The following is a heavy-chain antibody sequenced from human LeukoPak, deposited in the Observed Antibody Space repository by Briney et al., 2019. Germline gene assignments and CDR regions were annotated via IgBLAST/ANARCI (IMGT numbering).Heavy chain of an antibody. CDR1: GFSFDDYA. CDR3: TRDLLYYDSSGYPSGFDY. CDR2: ISWNSGSL. Sequence: GRSLRLSCAASGFSFDDYAMHWVRQAPGKGLEWVSGISWNSGSLGYADSVKGRFTISRDDSKSIAYLQMNSLKTEDTAVYYCTRDLLYYDSSGYPSGFDYWGQGTLVTVSS. D-gene: IGHD3-22*01. V-gene: IGHV3-9*01. J-gene: IGHJ4*02.